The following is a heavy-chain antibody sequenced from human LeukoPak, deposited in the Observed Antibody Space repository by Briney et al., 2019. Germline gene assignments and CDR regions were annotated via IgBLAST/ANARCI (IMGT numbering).Heavy chain of an antibody. Sequence: SETLSLTCTVSGGSISSYSWSWIRQPPGKGLEWIGYIYYSGSTNYNPSLKSRVTISVDTSKKQFSLKLNSVTAADTAVYYCARGMTTGPDPWGQGTLVTVSS. V-gene: IGHV4-59*08. D-gene: IGHD4-17*01. CDR1: GGSISSYS. CDR2: IYYSGST. J-gene: IGHJ5*02. CDR3: ARGMTTGPDP.